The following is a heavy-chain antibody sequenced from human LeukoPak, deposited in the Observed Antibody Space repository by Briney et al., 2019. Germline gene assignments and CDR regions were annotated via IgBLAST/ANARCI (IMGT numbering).Heavy chain of an antibody. CDR2: ITGSSSTI. CDR1: GFTFSSYS. J-gene: IGHJ4*02. Sequence: PGGSLRLSCAASGFTFSSYSMNWVRQAPGKGLEWVSYITGSSSTIYYADSVEGRFTISRDNGKNSLYLQMNSLRDEDTAVYYCASSKGPLDYWGQGILVTVSP. CDR3: ASSKGPLDY. V-gene: IGHV3-48*02.